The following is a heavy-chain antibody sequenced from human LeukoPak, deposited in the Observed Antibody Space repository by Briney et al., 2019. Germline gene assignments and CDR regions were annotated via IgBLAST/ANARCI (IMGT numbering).Heavy chain of an antibody. Sequence: GGSLRLSCAASGFTVSSNYMSWVRQAPGKGLEWVSVIYSGGSTYYADSVKGRFTISRDNSKNTLYLQMNSLRAGDTAVYYCARVKYYDSSGYLTPYFDYWGQGTLVTVSS. CDR1: GFTVSSNY. V-gene: IGHV3-53*01. J-gene: IGHJ4*02. D-gene: IGHD3-22*01. CDR3: ARVKYYDSSGYLTPYFDY. CDR2: IYSGGST.